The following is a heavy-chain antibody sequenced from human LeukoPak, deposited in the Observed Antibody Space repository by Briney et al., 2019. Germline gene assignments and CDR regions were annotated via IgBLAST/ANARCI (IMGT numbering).Heavy chain of an antibody. D-gene: IGHD6-13*01. Sequence: ASVNVSCTASGYTFTSYGISWVRQAPGQGLEWMGWISAYNGNTNYAQKLQGRVTMTTDTSTSTAYMELRSLRSDDTAVYYCARGPHYSSSWYLPYYYGMDVWGQGTTVTVSS. J-gene: IGHJ6*02. CDR2: ISAYNGNT. CDR1: GYTFTSYG. V-gene: IGHV1-18*01. CDR3: ARGPHYSSSWYLPYYYGMDV.